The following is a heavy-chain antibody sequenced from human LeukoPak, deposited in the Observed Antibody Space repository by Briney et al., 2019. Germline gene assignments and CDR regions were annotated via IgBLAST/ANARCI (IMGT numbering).Heavy chain of an antibody. J-gene: IGHJ5*02. CDR2: IYYSGST. Sequence: SETLSLTCTVSGGSISSSNYFWGWIRQPPGKGLEWIGNIYYSGSTYYSPSLKSRVTISVDTSENQFSLKLSSVTAADTAVYYCASPGSWWFDPWGQGTLVTVSS. V-gene: IGHV4-39*01. CDR3: ASPGSWWFDP. D-gene: IGHD3-10*01. CDR1: GGSISSSNYF.